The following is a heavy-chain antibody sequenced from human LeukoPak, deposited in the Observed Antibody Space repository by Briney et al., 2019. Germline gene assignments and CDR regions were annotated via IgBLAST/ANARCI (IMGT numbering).Heavy chain of an antibody. J-gene: IGHJ5*02. CDR3: AKMFAFGRFDP. Sequence: PGGTLRLSCAASGFTFSSYGMSWVRQGPGKGLEWVSSISGSGGNTYYADSVKGRFTISRDNSKNTLYLQMNSLRADDTAVYYCAKMFAFGRFDPWGQGTLVTVSS. D-gene: IGHD3-10*01. CDR2: ISGSGGNT. V-gene: IGHV3-23*01. CDR1: GFTFSSYG.